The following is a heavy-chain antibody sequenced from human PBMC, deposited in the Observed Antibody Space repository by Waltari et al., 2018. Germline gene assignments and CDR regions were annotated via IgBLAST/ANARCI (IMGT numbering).Heavy chain of an antibody. CDR3: ARDQSGGGATNRDY. J-gene: IGHJ4*02. V-gene: IGHV1-2*06. CDR1: GYTFTGYT. Sequence: QVQLLQSGAEVKKPGASVKVSCKASGYTFTGYTMHCVRPATGPGLAWVGRINPNGGGTNYAQNFQGRITMTRATSISTALMELSSLRSEDTAVYYCARDQSGGGATNRDYWGQGTLVTVSS. CDR2: INPNGGGT. D-gene: IGHD1-26*01.